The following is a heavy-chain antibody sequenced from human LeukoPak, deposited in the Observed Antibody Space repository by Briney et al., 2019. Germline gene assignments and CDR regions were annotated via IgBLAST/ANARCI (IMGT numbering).Heavy chain of an antibody. Sequence: SETLSLTCTVSGGSISGYYWSWIRQPPGKGLEWIGYIYYSGSTNYNPSLKSRVTISVDTSKNQFSLKLSSVTAADTAVYYCARETMVRGPVDVWGQGTTVTVSS. V-gene: IGHV4-59*01. D-gene: IGHD3-10*01. J-gene: IGHJ6*02. CDR3: ARETMVRGPVDV. CDR2: IYYSGST. CDR1: GGSISGYY.